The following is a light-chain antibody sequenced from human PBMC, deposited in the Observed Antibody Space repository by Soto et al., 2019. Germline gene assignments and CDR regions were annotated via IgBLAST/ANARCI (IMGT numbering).Light chain of an antibody. CDR2: DAS. CDR1: QSVSSY. J-gene: IGKJ5*01. V-gene: IGKV3-11*01. Sequence: EIVLTQSPANLSLSPGERATLSCRASQSVSSYLAWYQQKPGQAPRLLIYDASNRATGIPARFSGSGSGTDFTLTISSLDPEDFAVYYCQQRRNWPPITFCQGTRLEIK. CDR3: QQRRNWPPIT.